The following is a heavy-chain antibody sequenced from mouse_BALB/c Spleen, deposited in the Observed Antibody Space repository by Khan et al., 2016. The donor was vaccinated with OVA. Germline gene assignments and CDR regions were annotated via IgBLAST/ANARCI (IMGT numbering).Heavy chain of an antibody. CDR2: INPRSGYT. V-gene: IGHV1-4*01. CDR3: ARRTTGYTMDS. J-gene: IGHJ4*01. D-gene: IGHD2-14*01. CDR1: GYTFTSNT. Sequence: QMQLEESGAELARPGASVRMSCKASGYTFTSNTIHWIKQRPGQGLEWIGYINPRSGYTNYNQNFKDKATLTADKSSSTAYMQLSSLTSEDSAVYYCARRTTGYTMDSWGQGTSVTVSS.